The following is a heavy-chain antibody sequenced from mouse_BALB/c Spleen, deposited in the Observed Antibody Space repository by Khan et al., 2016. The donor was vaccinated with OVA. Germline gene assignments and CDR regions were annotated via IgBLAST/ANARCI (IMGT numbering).Heavy chain of an antibody. J-gene: IGHJ4*01. D-gene: IGHD2-10*01. CDR3: ARQPYYHYNIMDY. CDR1: GFSLNNYG. Sequence: QMQLEESGPGLVAPSQSLSITCTISGFSLNNYGVHWVRQPLGKGLEWLVVMWSDGSTTYNSALKSRLSISKDNSKSQVFLKMNSLQTDDTAMYYCARQPYYHYNIMDYWGQGTSVTVSS. V-gene: IGHV2-6-1*01. CDR2: MWSDGST.